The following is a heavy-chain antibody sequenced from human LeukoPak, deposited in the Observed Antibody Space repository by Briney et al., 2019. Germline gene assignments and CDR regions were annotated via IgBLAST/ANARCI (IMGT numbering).Heavy chain of an antibody. Sequence: GRSLRLSCAASGFTFSSYGMHWVRQAPGKGLEWVAVIWYDGSNKYYADSVKGRFTISRDNSKNTLYLQMNSLRAEDTAVYYCARDRDTGGYGEFDYWGQGTLVTVSS. J-gene: IGHJ4*02. CDR3: ARDRDTGGYGEFDY. CDR2: IWYDGSNK. D-gene: IGHD2-8*02. CDR1: GFTFSSYG. V-gene: IGHV3-33*01.